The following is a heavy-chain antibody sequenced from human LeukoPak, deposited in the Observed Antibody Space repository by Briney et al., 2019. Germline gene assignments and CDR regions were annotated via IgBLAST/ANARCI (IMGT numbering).Heavy chain of an antibody. Sequence: SSETLSLTCAVYGGSFSGYYWSWIRQPPGKGLEWIGEINHSGSTNYNPSLKSRVTISVDTSKNQFSLKLSSVTAADTAVYYCARQTYYDFWSGYYTGTPYFDYWGQGTLVTVSS. D-gene: IGHD3-3*01. V-gene: IGHV4-34*01. CDR2: INHSGST. CDR1: GGSFSGYY. CDR3: ARQTYYDFWSGYYTGTPYFDY. J-gene: IGHJ4*02.